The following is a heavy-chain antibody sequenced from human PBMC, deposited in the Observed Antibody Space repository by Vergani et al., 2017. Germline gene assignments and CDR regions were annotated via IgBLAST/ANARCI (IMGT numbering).Heavy chain of an antibody. J-gene: IGHJ6*02. CDR3: AREGPYFYGMDL. Sequence: QVQLQESGPGLVKPSQTLSLTCTLSGGSVSSDDYYWIWVRQPPGKGLEWIGHIYYSGDTFYNPSLRGRVSMSVDPSKNQFSLSLNSLTAADTAVYYCAREGPYFYGMDLWGPGTTVTVSS. CDR1: GGSVSSDDYY. CDR2: IYYSGDT. V-gene: IGHV4-30-4*08.